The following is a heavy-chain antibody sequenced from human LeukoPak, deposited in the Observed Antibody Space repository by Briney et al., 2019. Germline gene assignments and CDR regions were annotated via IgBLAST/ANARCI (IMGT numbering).Heavy chain of an antibody. Sequence: PGGSLRLSCAASGFTFSSYAMHWVRQAPGKGLEYVSAISFDGSNKYCAYSVKGRFTISRDNSKNTLYLQMNSLRAEDTAVYDCARDLFYRSRAAGNWFDPWGQGTLVTVSS. CDR1: GFTFSSYA. D-gene: IGHD6-13*01. CDR3: ARDLFYRSRAAGNWFDP. V-gene: IGHV3-30*04. J-gene: IGHJ5*02. CDR2: ISFDGSNK.